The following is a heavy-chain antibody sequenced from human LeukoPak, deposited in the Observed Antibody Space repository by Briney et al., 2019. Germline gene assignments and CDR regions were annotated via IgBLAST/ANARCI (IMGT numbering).Heavy chain of an antibody. D-gene: IGHD5-12*01. CDR2: IIPIFGTA. CDR1: GGTFSSYA. Sequence: ASVKVSCKASGGTFSSYAISWVRQAPGQGLEWMGGIIPIFGTANYAQKFQGRVTITADESTSTAYMELSSLRPEDTAVYYCATFYSGYDSGDYWGQGTLVTVSS. J-gene: IGHJ4*02. V-gene: IGHV1-69*13. CDR3: ATFYSGYDSGDY.